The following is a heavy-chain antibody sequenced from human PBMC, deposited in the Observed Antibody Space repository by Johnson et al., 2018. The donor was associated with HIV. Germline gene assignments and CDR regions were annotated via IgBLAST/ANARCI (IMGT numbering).Heavy chain of an antibody. CDR1: GFTFSTYW. V-gene: IGHV3-7*01. Sequence: VQLVESGGGVVQPGGSLRLSCAASGFTFSTYWMNWVRQAPGKGLEWLANINQDGSAKYSVDSLKGRFTISRDNVKNSLYLQMNSLRAEDTAVYYCARDASLRFLEWFDAFDIWGQVTMVTVSS. J-gene: IGHJ3*02. CDR2: INQDGSAK. D-gene: IGHD3-3*01. CDR3: ARDASLRFLEWFDAFDI.